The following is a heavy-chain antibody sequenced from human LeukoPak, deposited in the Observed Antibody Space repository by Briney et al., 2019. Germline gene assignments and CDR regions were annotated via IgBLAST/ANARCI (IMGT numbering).Heavy chain of an antibody. V-gene: IGHV3-9*01. CDR3: ACDRFGELCRGY. Sequence: GGSLRLSCAASGFTFDDYAMHWVRQAPGKGLEWVSGISWNSGSIGYADSVKGRFTISRDNAKNSLYLQMNSLRAEDTAVYYCACDRFGELCRGYWGQGTLVTVSS. J-gene: IGHJ4*02. D-gene: IGHD3-10*01. CDR2: ISWNSGSI. CDR1: GFTFDDYA.